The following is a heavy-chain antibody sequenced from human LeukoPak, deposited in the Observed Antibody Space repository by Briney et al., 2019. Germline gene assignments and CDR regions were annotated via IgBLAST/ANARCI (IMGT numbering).Heavy chain of an antibody. V-gene: IGHV3-7*01. J-gene: IGHJ4*02. CDR1: GFTFNTYW. Sequence: GGSLRLSCAASGFTFNTYWMSWLRQAPGKGPEWLANIKEDGTNKYYVDSVKGRFTISKDNAKNLLFLEMNSLRVEDTALYYCARDDYGFRYWGQGALVTVSS. CDR3: ARDDYGFRY. CDR2: IKEDGTNK. D-gene: IGHD3-10*01.